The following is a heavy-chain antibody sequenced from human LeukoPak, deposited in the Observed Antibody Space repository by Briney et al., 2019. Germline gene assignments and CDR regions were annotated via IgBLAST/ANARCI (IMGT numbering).Heavy chain of an antibody. V-gene: IGHV3-23*01. Sequence: GGSLRLSCAASGFTFSSYAMSRVRQAPGKGLERVSAISGSGGSTYYVASVKGRFTISRDNSKNTLYLQMNSLRAEDTAVYYCAKGPKRIICSGGSCYPFDYWGQGTLVTVSS. CDR1: GFTFSSYA. CDR2: ISGSGGST. CDR3: AKGPKRIICSGGSCYPFDY. D-gene: IGHD2-15*01. J-gene: IGHJ4*02.